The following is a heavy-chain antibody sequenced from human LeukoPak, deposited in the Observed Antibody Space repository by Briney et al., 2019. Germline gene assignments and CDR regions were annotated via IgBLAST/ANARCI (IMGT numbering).Heavy chain of an antibody. Sequence: PSETLSLTCTVSGDSISNYYWSWIRQPPGKGLEWIGYIYYSGSTDYNPSLKGRVTISVDTSKNSVSLKLNSVTAADTAVYYCATARRDGYNLDWYFDLWGRGTLVTVSS. CDR1: GDSISNYY. CDR2: IYYSGST. D-gene: IGHD5-24*01. J-gene: IGHJ2*01. V-gene: IGHV4-59*01. CDR3: ATARRDGYNLDWYFDL.